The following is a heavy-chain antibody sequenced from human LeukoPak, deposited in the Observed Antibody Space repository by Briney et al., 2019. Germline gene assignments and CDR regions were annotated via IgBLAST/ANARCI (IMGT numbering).Heavy chain of an antibody. Sequence: ASVKVSCKASGYTFTGYYMHWVRQAPGQGLEWMGWINPNSGGTNYAQKFQGRVTMTRDTSISTAYMELSRLRSDDTAVYYCARGYDPPPYYYYYGMDVWGQGTTVTVS. J-gene: IGHJ6*02. CDR3: ARGYDPPPYYYYYGMDV. CDR1: GYTFTGYY. D-gene: IGHD3-3*01. CDR2: INPNSGGT. V-gene: IGHV1-2*02.